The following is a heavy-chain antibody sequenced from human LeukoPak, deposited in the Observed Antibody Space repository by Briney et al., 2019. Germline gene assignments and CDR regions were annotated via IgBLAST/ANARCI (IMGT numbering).Heavy chain of an antibody. CDR3: ARALSHYYDSSGYYYY. J-gene: IGHJ4*02. D-gene: IGHD3-22*01. Sequence: GGSLRLSCAASGFTFSDYYMSWIPQAPGKGLEWVSYISSSGSTIYYADSVKGRFTISRDNAKNSLYLQMNSLRAEDTAVYYCARALSHYYDSSGYYYYWGQGTPVTVSS. CDR1: GFTFSDYY. CDR2: ISSSGSTI. V-gene: IGHV3-11*01.